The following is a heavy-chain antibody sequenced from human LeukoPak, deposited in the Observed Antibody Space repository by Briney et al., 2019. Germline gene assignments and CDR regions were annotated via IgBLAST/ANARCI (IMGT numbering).Heavy chain of an antibody. Sequence: PSGTLSLTCAVSGGSISSSHWWSWVRQPPGKGLEWIADIYHSGITNYNPSLKSRVTIPIDKSKNQFSLKLSSMTAADTAVYYCARGLVIAVTGWGQWELPPAGHDSWGQGTLVTVSS. J-gene: IGHJ4*02. D-gene: IGHD1-26*01. CDR2: IYHSGIT. CDR3: ARGLVIAVTGWGQWELPPAGHDS. V-gene: IGHV4-4*02. CDR1: GGSISSSHW.